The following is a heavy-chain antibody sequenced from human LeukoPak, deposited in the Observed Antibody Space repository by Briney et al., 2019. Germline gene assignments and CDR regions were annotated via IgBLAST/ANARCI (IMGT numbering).Heavy chain of an antibody. J-gene: IGHJ5*02. CDR3: ARPAFGSYLWGNWFDP. Sequence: SETLSLTCTVSGGSISSYYWSWIRQPPGKGLEWIAYISDIGSINYNPSLKSRVTISVDTSKNQFSLKLSSVTAADTAVYYCARPAFGSYLWGNWFDPWGQGTLVTVSS. V-gene: IGHV4-59*12. D-gene: IGHD1-26*01. CDR2: ISDIGSI. CDR1: GGSISSYY.